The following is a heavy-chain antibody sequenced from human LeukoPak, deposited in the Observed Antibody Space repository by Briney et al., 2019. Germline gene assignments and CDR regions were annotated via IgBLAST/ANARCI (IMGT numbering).Heavy chain of an antibody. J-gene: IGHJ3*02. CDR2: IYHGGST. CDR1: GGSISSGGYS. Sequence: PSQTLSLTCAVSGGSISSGGYSWSWIRQPPGKGLEWIGYIYHGGSTYYNPSLKSRVTISVDRSKNQFSLKLSSVTAADTAVYYCARDRDAFDIWGQGTMVTVSS. V-gene: IGHV4-30-2*01. CDR3: ARDRDAFDI.